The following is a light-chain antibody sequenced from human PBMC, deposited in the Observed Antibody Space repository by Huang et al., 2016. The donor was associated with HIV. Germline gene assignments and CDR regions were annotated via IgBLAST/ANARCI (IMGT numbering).Light chain of an antibody. Sequence: EIVMTQSPATLSVSPGERATLSCRASQSVSSNLAWYQQTPGQAPRLLIYDVSTRAPGIPGRFSGSGSGTDFTLTISSLEPEDFAVYYCQQRRSWPLTFGGGTKVEIK. J-gene: IGKJ4*01. CDR3: QQRRSWPLT. CDR1: QSVSSN. V-gene: IGKV3-11*01. CDR2: DVS.